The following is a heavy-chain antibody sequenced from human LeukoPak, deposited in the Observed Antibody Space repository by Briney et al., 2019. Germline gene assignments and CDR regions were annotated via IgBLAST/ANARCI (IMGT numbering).Heavy chain of an antibody. Sequence: SETLSLTCTVSGGSISGYYWSWFRQPPGKGPEYVGYIYYSGSTNYNPSLKSRVTISVDTSTNQFSLKLTSVTTADTAVYYCVRIEGGGYAASWGQGTLVTVSS. CDR3: VRIEGGGYAAS. CDR2: IYYSGST. CDR1: GGSISGYY. D-gene: IGHD5-12*01. V-gene: IGHV4-59*01. J-gene: IGHJ5*02.